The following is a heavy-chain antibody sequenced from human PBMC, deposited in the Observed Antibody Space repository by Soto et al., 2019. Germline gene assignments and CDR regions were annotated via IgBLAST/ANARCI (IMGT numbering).Heavy chain of an antibody. CDR3: AKGSSYGLSYYFDY. CDR2: ISSNGGST. J-gene: IGHJ4*02. Sequence: GGSLRLSCSASGFTFSSYAMHWVRQAPGKGLEYVSAISSNGGSTYYADSVKGRFTISRDNSKNTLYLQMSSLRAEDTAVYYCAKGSSYGLSYYFDYWGLGTLVTVSS. CDR1: GFTFSSYA. D-gene: IGHD5-18*01. V-gene: IGHV3-64D*08.